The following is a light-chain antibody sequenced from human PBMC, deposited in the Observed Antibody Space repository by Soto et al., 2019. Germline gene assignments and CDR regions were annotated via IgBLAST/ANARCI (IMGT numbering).Light chain of an antibody. CDR3: QQYDNWPPLT. Sequence: EIVMTQSPATLSVSPGERATLSCWASQSVSSSLAWYQQKPGQAPRLLIYGASTRATGIPARFSGSGSGTEFTLTISSLQSEDFAVYYCQQYDNWPPLTFGGGTKVDIK. CDR2: GAS. J-gene: IGKJ4*01. V-gene: IGKV3-15*01. CDR1: QSVSSS.